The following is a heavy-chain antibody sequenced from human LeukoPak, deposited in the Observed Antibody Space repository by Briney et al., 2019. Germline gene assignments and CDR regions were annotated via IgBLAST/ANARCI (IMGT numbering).Heavy chain of an antibody. D-gene: IGHD5-18*01. J-gene: IGHJ4*02. CDR2: INPSGGST. CDR1: GYTFTTYH. Sequence: ASVKVSCKASGYTFTTYHMHWVRQAPGQGLEWMGIINPSGGSTNYAQKFQGRVTITAEESTSTAYMELSSLRSEDTAVYYCARGGDTAMVFSLNGFDYWGQGTLVTVSS. CDR3: ARGGDTAMVFSLNGFDY. V-gene: IGHV1-46*01.